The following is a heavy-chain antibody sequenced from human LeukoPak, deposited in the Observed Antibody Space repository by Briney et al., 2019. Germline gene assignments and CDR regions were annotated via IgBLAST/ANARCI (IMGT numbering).Heavy chain of an antibody. Sequence: ASETLSLTCTVSGGSISSSSYYWGWIRQPPGKGLEWIGSIYYSGSTYYNPSLKSRVTISVDTSKNQFSLKLSSVTAADTAVYYCARDGILFYYDERHAFDIWGQGTMVTVSS. CDR2: IYYSGST. V-gene: IGHV4-39*07. J-gene: IGHJ3*02. CDR3: ARDGILFYYDERHAFDI. CDR1: GGSISSSSYY. D-gene: IGHD3-22*01.